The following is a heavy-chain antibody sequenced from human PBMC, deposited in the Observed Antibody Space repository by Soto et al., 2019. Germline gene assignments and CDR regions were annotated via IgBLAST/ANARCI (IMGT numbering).Heavy chain of an antibody. CDR1: GYTFTGYY. Sequence: GASVKVSCKASGYTFTGYYMHWVRQAPGQGLEWMGWINPNSGGTNYAQKFQGRVTMTRDTSISTAYMELSRLRPEDTAVYSCARDFYAPDCGTLSCYKGFDSWGQGTLVTVSS. V-gene: IGHV1-2*02. D-gene: IGHD2-2*02. J-gene: IGHJ4*02. CDR3: ARDFYAPDCGTLSCYKGFDS. CDR2: INPNSGGT.